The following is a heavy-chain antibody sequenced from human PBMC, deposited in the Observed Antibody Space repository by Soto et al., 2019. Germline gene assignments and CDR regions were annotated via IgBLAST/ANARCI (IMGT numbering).Heavy chain of an antibody. Sequence: SETLSLTCAVYGGSFSGYYWSWIRQPPGKGLEWIGEINHSGSTNYNPSLKSRVTISVDTSKNQFSLKLSSVTAADTAVYYCARASLPFGYRPLVYWGQGTLVTVSS. J-gene: IGHJ4*02. CDR3: ARASLPFGYRPLVY. D-gene: IGHD3-16*01. CDR2: INHSGST. CDR1: GGSFSGYY. V-gene: IGHV4-34*01.